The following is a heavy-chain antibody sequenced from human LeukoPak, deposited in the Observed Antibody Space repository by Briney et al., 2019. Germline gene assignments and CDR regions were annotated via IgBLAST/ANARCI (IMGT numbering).Heavy chain of an antibody. CDR2: ISSSSSYI. V-gene: IGHV3-21*01. D-gene: IGHD3-3*01. J-gene: IGHJ4*02. CDR3: ARDRGGYYPPFDY. Sequence: PGGSLRLSRAASGFTFSTYSMNWVRQAPGKGLEWVSSISSSSSYIYYADSVRGRFTISRDNAKNSLYLQMNSLRAEDTALYYCARDRGGYYPPFDYWGQGTLVTVSS. CDR1: GFTFSTYS.